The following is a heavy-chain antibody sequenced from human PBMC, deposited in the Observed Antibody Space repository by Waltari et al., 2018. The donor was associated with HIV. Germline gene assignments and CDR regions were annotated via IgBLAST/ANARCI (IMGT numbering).Heavy chain of an antibody. V-gene: IGHV3-21*01. D-gene: IGHD3-10*01. J-gene: IGHJ4*02. Sequence: EVQLVESGGDLVKPGGSLKLSCVASGFTFNTYNMNWVRQAPGKGLEWVSSISSGSDDTNYADSVKGRFTISRDNAKNSLYLQLTSLRAEDTAVYYCARDLRSWFGESSFDYWGQGTLVTVSS. CDR3: ARDLRSWFGESSFDY. CDR2: ISSGSDDT. CDR1: GFTFNTYN.